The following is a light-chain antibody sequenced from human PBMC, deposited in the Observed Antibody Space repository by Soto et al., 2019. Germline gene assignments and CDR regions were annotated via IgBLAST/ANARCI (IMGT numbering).Light chain of an antibody. CDR3: QHHNRCPWP. CDR2: NAS. J-gene: IGKJ1*01. V-gene: IGKV1-5*01. CDR1: QSVSNW. Sequence: DIPMTQSPSTLSASVGARVTITCRASQSVSNWLAWYQQKPGIAPKLLIFNASSWASGVPKRLCGSESGTGFTLTDTRRQPDYFACYSWQHHNRCPWPVGQGTKVELK.